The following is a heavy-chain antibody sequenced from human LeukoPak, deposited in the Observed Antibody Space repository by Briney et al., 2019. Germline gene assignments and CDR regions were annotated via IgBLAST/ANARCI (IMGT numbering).Heavy chain of an antibody. V-gene: IGHV1-46*01. CDR2: INPSGGTT. CDR3: VRTGGYSYGDSGHFDY. Sequence: ASVKVSCKASGYTLISYYIHWVRQAPGQGLEWMGIINPSGGTTSYAQKFQGRVTMTRDTSTSTVYMELSSLRSDDTAVYYCVRTGGYSYGDSGHFDYWGQGTLVTVSS. CDR1: GYTLISYY. J-gene: IGHJ4*02. D-gene: IGHD5-18*01.